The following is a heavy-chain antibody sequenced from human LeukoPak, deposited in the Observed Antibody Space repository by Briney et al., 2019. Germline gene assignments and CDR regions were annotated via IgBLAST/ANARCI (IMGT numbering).Heavy chain of an antibody. V-gene: IGHV4-39*02. CDR3: AREGYYGSGPYYMDV. D-gene: IGHD3-10*01. CDR1: GGSISSSTDY. Sequence: SETLSLTCTVSGGSISSSTDYWGWIRQPPGKGLEWIANIYYSGSTYYNPSLKSRVTISVDTSKNQFSLKLSSVTAADTAVYYCAREGYYGSGPYYMDVWGKGTTVTISS. J-gene: IGHJ6*03. CDR2: IYYSGST.